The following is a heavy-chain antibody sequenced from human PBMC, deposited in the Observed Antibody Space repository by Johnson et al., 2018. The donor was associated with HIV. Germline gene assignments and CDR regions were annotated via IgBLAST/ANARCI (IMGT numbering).Heavy chain of an antibody. Sequence: QMQLVESGGGVGQPGRSLRLICAASGFTVSSFGMEWVRQAPGKGLEGVAVISYDGSDKYYADSVKGRFTISRDNSKNTLYLQMNSLRAEDTAVYYCAKGNGDYRSDAFDIWGQGTMVTVSS. CDR2: ISYDGSDK. V-gene: IGHV3-30*18. D-gene: IGHD4-17*01. J-gene: IGHJ3*02. CDR1: GFTVSSFG. CDR3: AKGNGDYRSDAFDI.